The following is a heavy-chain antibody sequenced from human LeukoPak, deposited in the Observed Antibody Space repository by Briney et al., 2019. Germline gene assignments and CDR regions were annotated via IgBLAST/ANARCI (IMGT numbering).Heavy chain of an antibody. Sequence: GGSLRLFCAASGFTFSSYSMNWVRQAPGKGLELVSSISSSSSYIYYADSVKGRFTISRDNAKNSLYLQMYSLRAEDTAVYYCARVVPAAWTFDPWGQGTLVTVSS. D-gene: IGHD2-2*01. CDR1: GFTFSSYS. CDR3: ARVVPAAWTFDP. J-gene: IGHJ5*02. CDR2: ISSSSSYI. V-gene: IGHV3-21*01.